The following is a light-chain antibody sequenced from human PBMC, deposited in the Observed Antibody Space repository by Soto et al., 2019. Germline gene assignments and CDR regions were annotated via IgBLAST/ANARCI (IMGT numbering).Light chain of an antibody. CDR3: QQYNNWPET. CDR1: QSVSSN. V-gene: IGKV3-15*01. J-gene: IGKJ1*01. Sequence: EIEMTQSPATLSVSPGERATISCRASQSVSSNLAWYQQKPGQAPRLLISDSSTRATGIPARFSGSGSGTEFTLTISSLQSEDFAIYYCQQYNNWPETFGQGTKVEIK. CDR2: DSS.